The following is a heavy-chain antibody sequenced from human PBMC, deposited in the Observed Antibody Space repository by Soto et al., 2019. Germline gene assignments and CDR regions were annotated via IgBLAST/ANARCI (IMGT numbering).Heavy chain of an antibody. Sequence: GGSLRLSCAASGFTFSSYGMHWVRQAPGKGLEWVAVISYDGSNKYYADSVKGRFTISRDNSKNTLYLQMNSLRAEDTAVYYCAKSPGIAAAGIPTVRYYYYGMDVWGQGTTVTVSS. CDR1: GFTFSSYG. D-gene: IGHD6-13*01. V-gene: IGHV3-30*18. CDR2: ISYDGSNK. J-gene: IGHJ6*02. CDR3: AKSPGIAAAGIPTVRYYYYGMDV.